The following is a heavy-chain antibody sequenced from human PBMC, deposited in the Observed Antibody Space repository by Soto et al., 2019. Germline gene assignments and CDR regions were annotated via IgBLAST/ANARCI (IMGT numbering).Heavy chain of an antibody. CDR1: GGSIRKGDSY. CDR2: IYYLGTT. V-gene: IGHV4-30-4*01. Sequence: TLSPTCPVSGGSIRKGDSYWRWIRQTPGKCLEWFGYIYYLGTTYYNPSLKSRVVMSVDTSKSQFSLRLRSVTAADTAIYYCARGGSWRATYYFDSWGQGTQVTVS. CDR3: ARGGSWRATYYFDS. D-gene: IGHD6-6*01. J-gene: IGHJ4*02.